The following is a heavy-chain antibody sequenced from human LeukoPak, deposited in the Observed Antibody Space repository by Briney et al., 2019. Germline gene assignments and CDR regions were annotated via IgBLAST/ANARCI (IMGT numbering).Heavy chain of an antibody. Sequence: ASVTVSCTASGYTFTSYGISWVRQAPGQGLEWMGWISAYNGNTNYAQKLQGRVTMTTDTSTSTAHMELRSLRSDDTAVYYCARDVQLSLMTTFGGVIALDYWGQGTLVTVSS. CDR1: GYTFTSYG. J-gene: IGHJ4*02. CDR3: ARDVQLSLMTTFGGVIALDY. D-gene: IGHD3-16*02. V-gene: IGHV1-18*01. CDR2: ISAYNGNT.